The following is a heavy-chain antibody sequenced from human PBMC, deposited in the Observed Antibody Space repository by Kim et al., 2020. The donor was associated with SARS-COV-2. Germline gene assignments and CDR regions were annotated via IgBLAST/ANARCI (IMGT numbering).Heavy chain of an antibody. Sequence: GGSLRLSCAASGFIFSSYWMHWVRQAPGKGLVWVSRINSDGSSTSYADSVKGRFTISRDNAKNTLYLQMNSLRAEDTAVYYCARERGWLQWYKDAFDIWGQGTMVTVSS. D-gene: IGHD1-20*01. CDR2: INSDGSST. CDR1: GFIFSSYW. J-gene: IGHJ3*02. CDR3: ARERGWLQWYKDAFDI. V-gene: IGHV3-74*01.